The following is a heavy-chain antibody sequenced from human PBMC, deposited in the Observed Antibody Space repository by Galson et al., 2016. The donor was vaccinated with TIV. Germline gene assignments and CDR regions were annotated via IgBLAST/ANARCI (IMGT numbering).Heavy chain of an antibody. J-gene: IGHJ3*02. Sequence: SLRLSCAASGFIFSSYSMNWVRQAPGKGLEWVSSISISSSYIYYADSVKGRFNISRDNAKNSLFLQMNSLRAEDTAVYYCARDDPYYRSGDYQEAFDIWGQGTMVTVSS. CDR1: GFIFSSYS. V-gene: IGHV3-21*01. CDR2: ISISSSYI. CDR3: ARDDPYYRSGDYQEAFDI. D-gene: IGHD3-22*01.